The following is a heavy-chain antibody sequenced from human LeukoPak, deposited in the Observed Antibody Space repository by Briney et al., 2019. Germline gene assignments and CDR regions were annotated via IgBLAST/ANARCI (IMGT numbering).Heavy chain of an antibody. CDR3: ATGRGAGLWYQLLTTSQDYYYGMDV. J-gene: IGHJ6*02. V-gene: IGHV1-3*01. CDR2: INAGNGNT. Sequence: ASVKVSCKASGYTFTSYAMHWVRQAPGQRLEWMGWINAGNGNTKYSQKFQGRVTITRDTSADTAYMELSSLRSEDTAVYYCATGRGAGLWYQLLTTSQDYYYGMDVWGQGTTVTVSS. D-gene: IGHD2-2*01. CDR1: GYTFTSYA.